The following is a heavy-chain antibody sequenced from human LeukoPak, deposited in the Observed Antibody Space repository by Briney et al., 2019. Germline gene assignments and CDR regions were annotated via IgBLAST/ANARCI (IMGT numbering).Heavy chain of an antibody. CDR1: GGSISSGGYS. J-gene: IGHJ4*02. Sequence: SQTLSLTCAVSGGSISSGGYSWSWIRQPPGKGLEWIVYIYHSGSTYYNPSLKSRVTISVDRSKNQFSLKLSSVTAADTAVYYCARDMGIGYSYGLYYWGQGTLVTVSS. CDR2: IYHSGST. V-gene: IGHV4-30-2*01. CDR3: ARDMGIGYSYGLYY. D-gene: IGHD5-18*01.